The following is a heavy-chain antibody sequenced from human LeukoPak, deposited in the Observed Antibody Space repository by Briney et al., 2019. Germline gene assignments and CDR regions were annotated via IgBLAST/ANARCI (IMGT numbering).Heavy chain of an antibody. CDR2: VGTSGTII. Sequence: GGSLRLSCVASGFIFSNYDMNWVRQAPGKGLECVSHVGTSGTIIYYADSVKGRFTISRDNARNSIHLQMSNLRAEDTAVYYCTRVSRDGYSYGFYECWGQGTPVTVSS. CDR1: GFIFSNYD. D-gene: IGHD5-18*01. CDR3: TRVSRDGYSYGFYEC. J-gene: IGHJ4*02. V-gene: IGHV3-48*03.